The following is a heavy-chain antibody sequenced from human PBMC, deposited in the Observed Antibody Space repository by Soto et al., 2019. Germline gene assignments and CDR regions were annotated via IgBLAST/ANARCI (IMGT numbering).Heavy chain of an antibody. V-gene: IGHV4-59*01. CDR2: VYHTGST. Sequence: SETLSLTCTVSGGSISGYFWTWIRQPPGKGLEWIGYVYHTGSTNYHPSLKSRVTISVDTSKNQFSLNLSSGAPADTAVYFCARDPVSRASYSGMDVWGQGTTVTVPS. CDR1: GGSISGYF. J-gene: IGHJ6*02. CDR3: ARDPVSRASYSGMDV.